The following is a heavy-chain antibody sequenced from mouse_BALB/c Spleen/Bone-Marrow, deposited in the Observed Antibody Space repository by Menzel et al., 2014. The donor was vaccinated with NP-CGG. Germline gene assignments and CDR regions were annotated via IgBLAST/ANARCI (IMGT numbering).Heavy chain of an antibody. J-gene: IGHJ2*01. CDR3: ASSGTGGYFDC. V-gene: IGHV14-3*02. CDR1: GFNIKDIY. CDR2: IDPANGYT. Sequence: EVQLQQSGAELVKPGASVRLSCTASGFNIKDIYIHWMKQRPERGLEWIGRIDPANGYTKFDPKFQDRATITADTSSNTANLQLGSLTSEDTAVYYCASSGTGGYFDCWGQGTTLTVSS. D-gene: IGHD3-3*01.